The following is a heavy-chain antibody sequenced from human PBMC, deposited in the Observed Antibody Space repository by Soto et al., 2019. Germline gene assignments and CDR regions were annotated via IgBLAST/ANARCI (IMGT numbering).Heavy chain of an antibody. CDR2: IIPILGIA. D-gene: IGHD3-10*01. CDR3: ARGGSGGSGSYYDDY. CDR1: GGTFSSYT. V-gene: IGHV1-69*02. J-gene: IGHJ4*02. Sequence: QVQLVQSGAEVKKPGSSVKVSCKASGGTFSSYTISWVRQAPGQGLEWMGRIIPILGIANYAQKFQGRVTITADKSTSTAYMELSSLRSEDTAVYYCARGGSGGSGSYYDDYWGQGTLVTVSS.